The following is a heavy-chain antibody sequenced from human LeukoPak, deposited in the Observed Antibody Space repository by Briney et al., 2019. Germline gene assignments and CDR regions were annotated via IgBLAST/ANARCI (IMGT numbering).Heavy chain of an antibody. CDR3: ARHEELLRNFDY. CDR1: GGSISSSSYY. Sequence: ASETLSLTCTVSGGSISSSSYYWGWIRQPPGKGLEWIGSIYHSGSTYYNPSLKSRVTISVDTSKNQFSLRLSSVTAADTAVYYCARHEELLRNFDYWGQGTLVTVSS. D-gene: IGHD1-26*01. V-gene: IGHV4-39*01. CDR2: IYHSGST. J-gene: IGHJ4*02.